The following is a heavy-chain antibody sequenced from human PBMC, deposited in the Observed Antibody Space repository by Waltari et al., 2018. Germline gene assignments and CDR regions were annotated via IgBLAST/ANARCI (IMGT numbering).Heavy chain of an antibody. V-gene: IGHV3-23*01. CDR1: EFTFSSYA. J-gene: IGHJ4*02. CDR3: AKDPTIDYGDY. Sequence: EVQLLESGGGLVRPGGSLRLSCAASEFTFSSYAMSWVRQAPGKGLEWVSAISGSGGSTYYADSVKGWFTISRDNSKNTLYLQMNSLRAEDTAVYYCAKDPTIDYGDYWGQGTLVTVSS. CDR2: ISGSGGST.